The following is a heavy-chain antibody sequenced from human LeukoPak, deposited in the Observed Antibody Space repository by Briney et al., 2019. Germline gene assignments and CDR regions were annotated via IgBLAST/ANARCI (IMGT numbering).Heavy chain of an antibody. D-gene: IGHD5-18*01. Sequence: PGGSLRLSCAASGFTFDDYAMHWVRQAPGKGLEWVSGISWNSGSIGYADSVKGRFTISRDNAKNSLYLQMNSLRAEDTALYYCAKSLGPGNVDTDIFDYWGQGTLVTVSS. CDR2: ISWNSGSI. V-gene: IGHV3-9*01. CDR1: GFTFDDYA. CDR3: AKSLGPGNVDTDIFDY. J-gene: IGHJ4*02.